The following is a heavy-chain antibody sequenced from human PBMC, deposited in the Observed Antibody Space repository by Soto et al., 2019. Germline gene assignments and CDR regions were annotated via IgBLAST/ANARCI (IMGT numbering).Heavy chain of an antibody. CDR3: ANGKEYYYCMDV. Sequence: SVKVSCKASGGTFSSYAISWVRQAPGQGLEWMGGIIPIFGTANYAQKFQGRVTITADKSTSTAYMELSSLRSEDTAVYYCANGKEYYYCMDVWGQGTTVTVSS. CDR2: IIPIFGTA. D-gene: IGHD4-17*01. V-gene: IGHV1-69*06. CDR1: GGTFSSYA. J-gene: IGHJ6*02.